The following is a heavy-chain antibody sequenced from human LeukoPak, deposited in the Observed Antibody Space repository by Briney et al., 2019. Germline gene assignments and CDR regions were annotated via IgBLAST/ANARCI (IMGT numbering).Heavy chain of an antibody. CDR3: TRTTRTDSSGYHPNFDY. CDR2: IRSKANSYAT. V-gene: IGHV3-73*01. J-gene: IGHJ4*02. Sequence: PGGSLRLSCAAAGFTFSGSAMHWVRQASGKGLEWVGRIRSKANSYATAYAASVKGRFTISRDDSKNTAYLQMNSLKTEDTAVYYCTRTTRTDSSGYHPNFDYWGQGTLVTVSS. CDR1: GFTFSGSA. D-gene: IGHD3-22*01.